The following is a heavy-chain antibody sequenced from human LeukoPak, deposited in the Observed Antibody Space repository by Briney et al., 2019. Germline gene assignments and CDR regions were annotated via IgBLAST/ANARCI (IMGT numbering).Heavy chain of an antibody. D-gene: IGHD1-26*01. Sequence: GESLRLSCAASGFMFADHGMTWVRQVPGKGLEWVSGINWNGGSTGYVDSVKGRFTISRDNAKNVLFLQMNNLRAEDTAFYYCARGEWDLRDWGQGTLVIVSS. CDR3: ARGEWDLRD. V-gene: IGHV3-20*04. CDR1: GFMFADHG. CDR2: INWNGGST. J-gene: IGHJ4*02.